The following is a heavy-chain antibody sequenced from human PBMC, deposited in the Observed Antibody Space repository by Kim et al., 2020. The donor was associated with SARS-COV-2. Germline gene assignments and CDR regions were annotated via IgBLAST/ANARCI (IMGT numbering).Heavy chain of an antibody. CDR1: GGSISSFY. J-gene: IGHJ6*03. Sequence: SETLSLTCTVSGGSISSFYWSWIRQPAGTGLEWIGRIYTSGSTNYNPSLKSRVTMSVDTSTNQFSLKLSSVTAADTAVYYWPRVGCSSTNCYMYYMDVWG. V-gene: IGHV4-4*07. D-gene: IGHD2-2*02. CDR3: PRVGCSSTNCYMYYMDV. CDR2: IYTSGST.